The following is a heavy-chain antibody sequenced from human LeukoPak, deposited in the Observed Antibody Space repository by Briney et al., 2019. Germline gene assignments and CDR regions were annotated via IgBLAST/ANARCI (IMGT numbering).Heavy chain of an antibody. CDR1: GGSFSGYY. V-gene: IGHV4-34*01. Sequence: SETLSLTCAVYGGSFSGYYWSWIRQPPGKGLEGIGEINHSGSTNYNPSLKSRVTISVDTSKNQFSLKLSSVTAADTAVYYCARGGERITMIVVAKSYEYWGQGTLVTVSS. J-gene: IGHJ4*02. D-gene: IGHD3-22*01. CDR3: ARGGERITMIVVAKSYEY. CDR2: INHSGST.